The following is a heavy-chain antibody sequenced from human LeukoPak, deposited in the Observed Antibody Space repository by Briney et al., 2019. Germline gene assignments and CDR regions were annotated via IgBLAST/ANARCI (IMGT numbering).Heavy chain of an antibody. CDR3: ARDHYGSGRNFYYMDV. Sequence: GRSLRLSCAASGFTFSSYSMNWVRQAPGKGLEWVSSISSSSSYIYYADSVKGRFTISRDNAKNSLYLQMNSLRAEDTAVYYCARDHYGSGRNFYYMDVWGKGTTVTVSS. CDR2: ISSSSSYI. D-gene: IGHD3-10*01. J-gene: IGHJ6*03. V-gene: IGHV3-21*01. CDR1: GFTFSSYS.